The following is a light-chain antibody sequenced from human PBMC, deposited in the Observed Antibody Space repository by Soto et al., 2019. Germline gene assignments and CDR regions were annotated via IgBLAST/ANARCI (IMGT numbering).Light chain of an antibody. CDR2: DVS. CDR1: SSDVGGYSY. V-gene: IGLV2-11*01. J-gene: IGLJ1*01. CDR3: CSYAGAFTYV. Sequence: QSVLTQPRSVSGSPGHSVTISRTGTSSDVGGYSYVSWYQQHPGKAPKPMISDVSKRPSGVPDRFSGSKFGNTASLTISGLQAEDEADYYCCSYAGAFTYVFGSGTKVTVL.